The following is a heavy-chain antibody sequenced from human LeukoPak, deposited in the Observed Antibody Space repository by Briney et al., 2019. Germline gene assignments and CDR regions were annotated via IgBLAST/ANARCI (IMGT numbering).Heavy chain of an antibody. Sequence: GGSLRLSCAASGFTFSSYWMHWVRQAPGKGLVWVSRINSEGNITNYADSVKGRFTISRDNAENTLYLQMNTLRADDTAVYYCATERQQRGFDYWGQGTLVTVSS. CDR1: GFTFSSYW. D-gene: IGHD6-13*01. J-gene: IGHJ4*02. CDR2: INSEGNIT. CDR3: ATERQQRGFDY. V-gene: IGHV3-74*01.